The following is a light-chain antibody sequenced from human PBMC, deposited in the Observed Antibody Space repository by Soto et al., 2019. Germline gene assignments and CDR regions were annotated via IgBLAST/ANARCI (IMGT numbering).Light chain of an antibody. CDR2: GAS. CDR3: QQYGSSPRT. V-gene: IGKV3-20*01. CDR1: QSVSSN. Sequence: EIVMTQSPATLSVSPGERATLSCRASQSVSSNLAWYQQKPGQAPRLLIYGASRRATGIPDRFSGSGSGTDLSITISSLEPGDLEVYYCQQYGSSPRTFGQGTKVDIK. J-gene: IGKJ1*01.